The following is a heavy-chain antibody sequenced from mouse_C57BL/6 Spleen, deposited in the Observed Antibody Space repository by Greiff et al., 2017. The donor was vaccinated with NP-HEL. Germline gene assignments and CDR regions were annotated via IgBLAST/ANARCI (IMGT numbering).Heavy chain of an antibody. D-gene: IGHD2-4*01. CDR3: ARGPYYDYDGGAYAD. CDR2: IDPSDSYT. V-gene: IGHV1-69*01. Sequence: VQLQQPGAELVMPGASVKLSCKASGYTFTSYWMHWVKQRPGQGLEWIGEIDPSDSYTNYNQKFKGKSTLTVDKSSSTAYMQLSSLTSEDSAVYYCARGPYYDYDGGAYADWGQGTLVTVSA. CDR1: GYTFTSYW. J-gene: IGHJ3*01.